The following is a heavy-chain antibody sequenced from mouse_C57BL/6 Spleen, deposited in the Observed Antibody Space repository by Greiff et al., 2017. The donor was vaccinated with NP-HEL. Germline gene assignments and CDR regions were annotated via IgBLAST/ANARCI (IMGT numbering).Heavy chain of an antibody. Sequence: VKLMESGAELVRPGASVTLSCKASGYTFTDYEMHWVKQTPVHGLEWIGAIDPETGGTAYNQKFKGKAILTADKSSSTAYMELRSLTSEDSAVYYCTVTTPRGYWGQGTTLTVSS. CDR1: GYTFTDYE. J-gene: IGHJ2*01. V-gene: IGHV1-15*01. CDR2: IDPETGGT. CDR3: TVTTPRGY. D-gene: IGHD2-3*01.